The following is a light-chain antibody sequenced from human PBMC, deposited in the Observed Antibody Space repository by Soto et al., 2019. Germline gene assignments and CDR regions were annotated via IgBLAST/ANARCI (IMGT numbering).Light chain of an antibody. CDR3: QQYNYWPPYT. CDR1: RSVRSN. Sequence: ETVMTQSPANLSVSPGERATLACRASRSVRSNVAWYQQKPGQAPRLLIYGTSTRATGIPARFSGSGSGTEFTLTISSLQSEDFAVYYCQQYNYWPPYTFGQGTKVDIK. J-gene: IGKJ2*01. CDR2: GTS. V-gene: IGKV3-15*01.